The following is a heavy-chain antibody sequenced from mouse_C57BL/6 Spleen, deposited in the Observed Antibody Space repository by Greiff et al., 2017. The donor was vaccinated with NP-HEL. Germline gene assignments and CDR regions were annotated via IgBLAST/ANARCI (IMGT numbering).Heavy chain of an antibody. CDR2: IYPSDSET. CDR1: GYTFTSYW. Sequence: QVQLQQPGAELVRPGSSVKLSCKASGYTFTSYWMDWVKQRPGQGLEWIGNIYPSDSETHYNQKFKDKATLTVDKSSSTAYMQLSSLTSEDSAVYYCARSDYDFHWYFDVWGTGTTVTVSS. CDR3: ARSDYDFHWYFDV. J-gene: IGHJ1*03. D-gene: IGHD2-4*01. V-gene: IGHV1-61*01.